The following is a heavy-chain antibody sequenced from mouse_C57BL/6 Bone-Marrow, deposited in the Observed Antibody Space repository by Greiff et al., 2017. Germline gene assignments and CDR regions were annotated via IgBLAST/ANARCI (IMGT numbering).Heavy chain of an antibody. CDR1: GFNIKDDY. D-gene: IGHD1-1*01. CDR3: TTVPYYCGSSPAWFAY. J-gene: IGHJ3*01. V-gene: IGHV14-4*01. CDR2: IDPENGDT. Sequence: EVQLQQSGAELVRPGASVKLSCTASGFNIKDDYMHWVKQRPEQGLEWIGWIDPENGDTEYASKFQGKATITADTSSNTAYLQLSSLTSEDSTVYYCTTVPYYCGSSPAWFAYWGQGTLVTVSA.